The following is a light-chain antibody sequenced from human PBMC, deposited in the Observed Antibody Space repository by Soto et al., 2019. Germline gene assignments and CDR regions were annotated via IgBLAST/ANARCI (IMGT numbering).Light chain of an antibody. V-gene: IGLV1-40*01. CDR3: QSYDSSLSVV. Sequence: QPVLTQPPSVSGAPGQRVTISCTGSSSNIGAGYEVHWYQQRPGTAPKLLIYGNTNRPSGVPDRFSGSKSGTSASLAITGLQAEDEADYYCQSYDSSLSVVFGGGTKVTVL. J-gene: IGLJ2*01. CDR2: GNT. CDR1: SSNIGAGYE.